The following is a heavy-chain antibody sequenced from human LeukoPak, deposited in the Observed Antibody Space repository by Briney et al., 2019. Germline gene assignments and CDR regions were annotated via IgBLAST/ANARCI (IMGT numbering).Heavy chain of an antibody. Sequence: PGGSLRLSCAASGFTVSSNEMSWVRQAPGKGLEWVSSISGGSTYYADSRKGRFTISRDNAKNSLYLQMNSLRAEDTALYHCARGGGYGSGAPFDYWGQGTLVTVSS. V-gene: IGHV3-38-3*01. D-gene: IGHD3-10*01. CDR3: ARGGGYGSGAPFDY. CDR2: ISGGST. J-gene: IGHJ4*02. CDR1: GFTVSSNE.